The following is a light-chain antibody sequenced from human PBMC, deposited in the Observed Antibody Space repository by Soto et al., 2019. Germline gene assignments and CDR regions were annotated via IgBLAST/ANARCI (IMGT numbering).Light chain of an antibody. CDR3: QQRSNWPPLT. CDR2: DAS. V-gene: IGKV3-11*01. CDR1: QSVDDY. J-gene: IGKJ4*01. Sequence: EIVLTQSPATLSLSPGERATLSCRASQSVDDYLAWYQQTPGQPPRLLIYDASNRAAGIPARFSGSRSGTDFTLTISSLEPEDFAVYYCQQRSNWPPLTFGGGTKVERK.